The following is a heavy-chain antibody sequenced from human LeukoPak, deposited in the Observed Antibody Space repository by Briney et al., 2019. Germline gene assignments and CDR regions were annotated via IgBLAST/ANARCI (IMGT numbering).Heavy chain of an antibody. CDR1: GYTFTSYG. Sequence: SVKVSCKASGYTFTSYGISWVRQAPGQGLEWMGGIIPIFGTANYAQKFQGRVTITTDESTSTAYMELSSLRSEDTAVYYCARVVYGGTIAEYFQHWGQGTLVTVSS. CDR2: IIPIFGTA. V-gene: IGHV1-69*05. D-gene: IGHD4-23*01. J-gene: IGHJ1*01. CDR3: ARVVYGGTIAEYFQH.